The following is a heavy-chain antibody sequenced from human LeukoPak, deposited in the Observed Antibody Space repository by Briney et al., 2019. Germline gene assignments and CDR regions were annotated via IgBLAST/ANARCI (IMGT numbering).Heavy chain of an antibody. V-gene: IGHV3-48*03. CDR1: GFTFSSYE. J-gene: IGHJ5*02. CDR2: ISSSGSTI. Sequence: GGSLRLSCAASGFTFSSYEMNWVRQAPGKGPEWVSYISSSGSTIYYADSVKGRFTISRDNAKNSLYLQMNSLRAEDTAVYYCARDEGSGSYFWFDPWGQGTLVTVSS. D-gene: IGHD1-26*01. CDR3: ARDEGSGSYFWFDP.